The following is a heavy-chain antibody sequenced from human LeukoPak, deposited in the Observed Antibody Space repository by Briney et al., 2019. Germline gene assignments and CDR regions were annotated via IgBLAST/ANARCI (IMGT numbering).Heavy chain of an antibody. Sequence: GGSLRLSCAASGFTFSSYSMNWVRQAPGKGLEWVSCISSSSSYIYYADSVKGRFTISRDNAKNSLYLQMNSLRAEDTAVYYCARVLGLRYFDWLLYYWGQGTLVTVSS. CDR2: ISSSSSYI. D-gene: IGHD3-9*01. V-gene: IGHV3-21*01. J-gene: IGHJ4*02. CDR1: GFTFSSYS. CDR3: ARVLGLRYFDWLLYY.